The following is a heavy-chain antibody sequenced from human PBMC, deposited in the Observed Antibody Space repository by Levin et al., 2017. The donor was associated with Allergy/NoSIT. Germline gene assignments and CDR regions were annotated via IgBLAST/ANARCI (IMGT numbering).Heavy chain of an antibody. CDR3: ASANPFDSSGYYPRTDAFDI. CDR1: GFTFSSYS. CDR2: ISSSSSTI. D-gene: IGHD3-22*01. V-gene: IGHV3-48*01. J-gene: IGHJ3*02. Sequence: GESLKISCAASGFTFSSYSMNWVRQAPGKGLEWVSYISSSSSTIYYADSVKGRFTISRDNAKNSLYLQMNSLRAEDTAVYYCASANPFDSSGYYPRTDAFDIWGQGTMVTVSS.